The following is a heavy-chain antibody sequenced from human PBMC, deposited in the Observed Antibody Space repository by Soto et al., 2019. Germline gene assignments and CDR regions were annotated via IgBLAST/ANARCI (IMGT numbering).Heavy chain of an antibody. D-gene: IGHD1-1*01. V-gene: IGHV1-18*01. CDR3: ARGTRFDAFDI. CDR1: GYILTEYG. Sequence: ASVKVSCKASGYILTEYGINWVRQAPGQGLEWMGWISAYNDNTDYAKKFQGRVTMTTDTSTSTAYMELRSLRSDDTAVYYCARGTRFDAFDIWGQGTMVTVSS. J-gene: IGHJ3*02. CDR2: ISAYNDNT.